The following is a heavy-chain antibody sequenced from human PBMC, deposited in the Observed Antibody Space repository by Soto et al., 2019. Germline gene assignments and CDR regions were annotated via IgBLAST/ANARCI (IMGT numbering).Heavy chain of an antibody. D-gene: IGHD2-15*01. J-gene: IGHJ4*02. CDR1: GGTFSSYA. CDR2: IIPIFGTA. Sequence: QVQLVQSGAEVKKPGSSVKVSCKASGGTFSSYAISWVRQAPGQGLEWMGGIIPIFGTANYAQKFQGRVTITADKSTGPGYLGVRRPGSGGTGVELLAEDLGYCRGGSLFFPAPEIEFWGQGTLGTVSS. CDR3: AEDLGYCRGGSLFFPAPEIEF. V-gene: IGHV1-69*06.